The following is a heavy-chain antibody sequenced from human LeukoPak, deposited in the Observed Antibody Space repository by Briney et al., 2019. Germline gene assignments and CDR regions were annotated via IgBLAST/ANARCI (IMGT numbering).Heavy chain of an antibody. J-gene: IGHJ4*02. CDR3: ARDPGYYDSSGYYHMYYFDY. CDR1: GGTFTRYA. V-gene: IGHV1-69*13. CDR2: IIPMSGTA. Sequence: ASVKVSSKASGGTFTRYAISWVRQAPGQGLEWMGGIIPMSGTANYAQKFQGRVTITADESTSTAYMELSSLRSEDTAVYYCARDPGYYDSSGYYHMYYFDYWGQGTLVTVSS. D-gene: IGHD3-22*01.